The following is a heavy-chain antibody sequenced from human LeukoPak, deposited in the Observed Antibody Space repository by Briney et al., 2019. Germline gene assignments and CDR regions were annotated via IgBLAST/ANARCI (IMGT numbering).Heavy chain of an antibody. CDR1: GFTFSSYA. Sequence: GRSLRLSCAASGFTFSSYAMHWVRQAPGKGLEWVAVISYDGSNEYYADSVKGRFTISRDNSKNTLYLQMNSLRAEDTAVYYCAKSCGSGSHDAFDIWGQGTMVTVSS. CDR3: AKSCGSGSHDAFDI. CDR2: ISYDGSNE. D-gene: IGHD3-10*01. J-gene: IGHJ3*02. V-gene: IGHV3-30-3*02.